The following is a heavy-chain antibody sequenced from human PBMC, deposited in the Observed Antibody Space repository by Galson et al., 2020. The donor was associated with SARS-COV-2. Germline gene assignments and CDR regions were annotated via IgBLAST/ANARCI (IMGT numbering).Heavy chain of an antibody. V-gene: IGHV4-30-4*01. Sequence: SQTLSLTCTVSGGSISSGDYYWSWIRQPPGKGLEWIGYIYYSGSTYYNPSLKSRVTISVDTSKNQFSLKLSSVTAADTAVYYCASLPRGIVVVGGFDYWGQGTLVTVSS. CDR1: GGSISSGDYY. CDR3: ASLPRGIVVVGGFDY. CDR2: IYYSGST. J-gene: IGHJ4*02. D-gene: IGHD2-2*01.